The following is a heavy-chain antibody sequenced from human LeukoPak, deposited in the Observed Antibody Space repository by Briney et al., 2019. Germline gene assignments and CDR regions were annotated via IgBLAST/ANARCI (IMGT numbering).Heavy chain of an antibody. V-gene: IGHV4-34*01. CDR1: GWSFSGYY. D-gene: IGHD5-24*01. J-gene: IGHJ4*02. CDR3: ARHRSGWLQSSFDY. Sequence: SETLSLTCAVYGWSFSGYYWSWIRQPPGKGLEWIGEINHSGSTNYNPSLKSRVTISLDTSKNQFSLKLSSVTAADTAVYYCARHRSGWLQSSFDYWGQGTLVTVSS. CDR2: INHSGST.